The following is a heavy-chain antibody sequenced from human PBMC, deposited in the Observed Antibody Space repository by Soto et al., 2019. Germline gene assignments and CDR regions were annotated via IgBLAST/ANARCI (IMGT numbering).Heavy chain of an antibody. CDR3: AREKVLLWFGEASAYGMDV. J-gene: IGHJ6*02. Sequence: SETLYLTCTVSGGSISSYYWSWIRQPPGKGLEWIGYIYYSGSTNYNPSLKSRVTISVDTSKNQFSQKLSSVTAADTAVYYCAREKVLLWFGEASAYGMDVWGQGTTVT. CDR2: IYYSGST. V-gene: IGHV4-59*01. CDR1: GGSISSYY. D-gene: IGHD3-10*01.